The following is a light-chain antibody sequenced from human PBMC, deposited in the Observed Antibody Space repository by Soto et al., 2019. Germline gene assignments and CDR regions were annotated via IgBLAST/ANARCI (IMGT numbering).Light chain of an antibody. CDR3: QQYVSSPQT. V-gene: IGKV3-20*01. CDR1: QSVSSSY. Sequence: EVGFTLSPDTVSLSPGERATLSCRASQSVSSSYLAWYQQKPGQAPRLLIYGASNRATGIPDRFSGSGSGTDFTLTISRLEPEDFAMYFCQQYVSSPQTFGQVAKVAIK. CDR2: GAS. J-gene: IGKJ1*01.